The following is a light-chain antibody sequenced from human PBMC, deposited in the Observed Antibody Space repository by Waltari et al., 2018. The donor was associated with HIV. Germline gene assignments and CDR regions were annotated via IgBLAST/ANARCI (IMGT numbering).Light chain of an antibody. Sequence: DIQVTQSPSSLSASVGDTVTITCRASQSITTHLNWYQHKPGKAPKVLIFDASRLQTGVPPRFRGSGSGTDFTLTISSLQTEDFATYYCQQSYSNPYSFGQGTRLQI. V-gene: IGKV1-39*01. CDR1: QSITTH. CDR2: DAS. CDR3: QQSYSNPYS. J-gene: IGKJ2*03.